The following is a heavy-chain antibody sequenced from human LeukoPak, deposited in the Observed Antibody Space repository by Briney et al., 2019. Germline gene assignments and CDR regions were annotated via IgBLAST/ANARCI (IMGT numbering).Heavy chain of an antibody. CDR1: GYTFTDYY. CDR3: ARERYYGSGSYSDY. Sequence: ASVKVSCKASGYTFTDYYIHWVRQAPGQGLEWMGIINPTGGSTSYAQTFQGRVTMTRDTSTSTVYMELSSLIPEDTAVYYCARERYYGSGSYSDYWGQGTLVTVSS. D-gene: IGHD3-10*01. CDR2: INPTGGST. V-gene: IGHV1-46*01. J-gene: IGHJ4*02.